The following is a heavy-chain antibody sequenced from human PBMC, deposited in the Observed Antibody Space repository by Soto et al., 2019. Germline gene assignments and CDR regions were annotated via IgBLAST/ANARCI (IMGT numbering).Heavy chain of an antibody. J-gene: IGHJ4*02. CDR3: ARADRMHIWGSYRSHFDY. CDR1: GFTFSSYW. Sequence: EVQLVESGGGLVQPGGSLRLSCAASGFTFSSYWMHWVRQAPGKGLVWVSRINSDGSSTSYADSVKGRFTISRDNAKNTLYLQMNRLRAEDTAVYYCARADRMHIWGSYRSHFDYWGQGTLVTVSS. V-gene: IGHV3-74*01. CDR2: INSDGSST. D-gene: IGHD3-16*02.